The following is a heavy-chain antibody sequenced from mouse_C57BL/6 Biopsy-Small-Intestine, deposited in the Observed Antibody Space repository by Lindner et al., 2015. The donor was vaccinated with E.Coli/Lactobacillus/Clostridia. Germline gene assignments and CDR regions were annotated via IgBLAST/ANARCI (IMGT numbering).Heavy chain of an antibody. CDR3: ARYGFDY. D-gene: IGHD1-1*01. V-gene: IGHV1-19*01. Sequence: VQLQESGPVLVKPGASVKMSCKTSGYTFTDYYMNWVKQSHGKSLEWIGTINPNNGRTRFNGNFKGKATLSFDRSSSTAYMELNSLTSEDSAVYYCARYGFDYWGQGTTLTVSS. CDR2: INPNNGRT. CDR1: GYTFTDYY. J-gene: IGHJ2*01.